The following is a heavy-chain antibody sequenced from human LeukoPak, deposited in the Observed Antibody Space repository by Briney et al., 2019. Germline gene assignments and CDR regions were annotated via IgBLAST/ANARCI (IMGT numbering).Heavy chain of an antibody. CDR1: GGSISSGGYY. D-gene: IGHD5-18*01. J-gene: IGHJ5*02. CDR2: IYHSGST. V-gene: IGHV4-30-2*01. Sequence: SETLSLTCTVSGGSISSGGYYWSWIRQPPGKGLEWIGYIYHSGSTYYNPSLKSRVTISVDRSKNRFSLKLSSVTAADTAVYYCARDLAYSYGSNWFDPWGQGTLVTVSS. CDR3: ARDLAYSYGSNWFDP.